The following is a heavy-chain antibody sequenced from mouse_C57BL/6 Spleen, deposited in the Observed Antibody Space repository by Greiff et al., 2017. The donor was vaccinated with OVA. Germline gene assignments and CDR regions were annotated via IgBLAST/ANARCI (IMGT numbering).Heavy chain of an antibody. CDR2: ISDGGSYT. CDR1: GFTFSSYA. D-gene: IGHD1-1*01. V-gene: IGHV5-4*03. J-gene: IGHJ4*01. CDR3: ARGIYGSSGGAMDY. Sequence: EVKLMESGGGLVKPGGSLKLSCAASGFTFSSYAMSWVRQTPEKRLEWVATISDGGSYTYYPDNVKGRFTISRDNAKNTLYLQMSRLKSEDTAMYYCARGIYGSSGGAMDYWGQGTSVTVSS.